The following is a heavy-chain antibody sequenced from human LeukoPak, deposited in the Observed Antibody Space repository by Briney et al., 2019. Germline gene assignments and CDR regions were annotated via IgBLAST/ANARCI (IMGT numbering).Heavy chain of an antibody. CDR2: IKSKTDGGTT. CDR1: GFTFRGYW. D-gene: IGHD4-17*01. V-gene: IGHV3-15*01. J-gene: IGHJ4*02. Sequence: PGGSLRLSCVTSGFTFRGYWMSWVRQAPGKGLEWVGRIKSKTDGGTTDYAAPVKGRFTISRDDSKNTLYLQMNSLKTEDTAVYYCTTGFGYSGYGDPSFDYWGQGTLVTVSS. CDR3: TTGFGYSGYGDPSFDY.